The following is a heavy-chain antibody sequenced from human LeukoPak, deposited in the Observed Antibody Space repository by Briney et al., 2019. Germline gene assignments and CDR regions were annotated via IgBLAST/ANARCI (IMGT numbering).Heavy chain of an antibody. Sequence: GESLKISCKGSGYSFTSYWIGWVRQMPGKGLEWMGIIYPGDSDTRYSPSFQGQVTISADNSISTAYLQWSSLKASDTAMYYCASPRGYSYGYNGPLHAFDIWGQGTMVTVSS. V-gene: IGHV5-51*01. D-gene: IGHD5-18*01. CDR3: ASPRGYSYGYNGPLHAFDI. CDR1: GYSFTSYW. J-gene: IGHJ3*02. CDR2: IYPGDSDT.